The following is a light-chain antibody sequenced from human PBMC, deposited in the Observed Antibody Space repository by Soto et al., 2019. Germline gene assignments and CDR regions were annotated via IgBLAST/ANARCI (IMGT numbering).Light chain of an antibody. Sequence: PGERATLSCRASQSVSSYLAWYRQKPGQAPRLLIYDASNRATGIPARFSGSGSGTDFTLTISSLEPEDFAVYYCQQRSNFGGGTKVEIK. J-gene: IGKJ4*01. CDR1: QSVSSY. CDR3: QQRSN. V-gene: IGKV3-11*01. CDR2: DAS.